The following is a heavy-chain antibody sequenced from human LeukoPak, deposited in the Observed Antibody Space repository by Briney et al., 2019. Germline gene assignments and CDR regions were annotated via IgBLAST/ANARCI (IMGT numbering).Heavy chain of an antibody. J-gene: IGHJ4*02. CDR2: VYATGGVA. V-gene: IGHV1-46*01. Sequence: ASVKVSCKASGHTFTNYHIHWVRQAPGQGVEWMGAVYATGGVAINTQTFPVRVTMTWDTSTGTVYMELSSLRFEDTAIYYCATEAPRSYYFDYWGQGIQVTVSS. CDR3: ATEAPRSYYFDY. CDR1: GHTFTNYH.